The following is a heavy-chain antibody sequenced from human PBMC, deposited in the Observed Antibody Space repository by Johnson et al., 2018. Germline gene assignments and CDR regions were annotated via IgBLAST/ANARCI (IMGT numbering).Heavy chain of an antibody. V-gene: IGHV4-59*01. CDR3: ARVYGDYYYYYGLDV. CDR2: IYCWGRGST. J-gene: IGHJ6*02. Sequence: QVQLQESGPGLVKXSETLSLXCTVSGGSIISYYWSWIRQSPGKGLEWIGYIYCWGRGSTEYNPSLKSRVTISVDTSKSQFSLRLSSVTAADTAMYYCARVYGDYYYYYGLDVWGQGTTVTVSS. D-gene: IGHD4-17*01. CDR1: GGSIISYY.